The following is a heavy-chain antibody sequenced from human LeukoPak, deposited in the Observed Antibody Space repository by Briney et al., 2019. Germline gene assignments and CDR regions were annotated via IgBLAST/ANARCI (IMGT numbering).Heavy chain of an antibody. CDR3: ARDPGYCTNGLCDY. Sequence: PPETLSLTCTVSGYSISSGYYWGWIRQPPGKGLEWIGSIYYSGSTYYNPSLKSRVTISVDTSKNQFSLKLSSVTAADTAVYYCARDPGYCTNGLCDYWGQGTLVTVPS. V-gene: IGHV4-38-2*02. D-gene: IGHD2-8*01. J-gene: IGHJ4*02. CDR1: GYSISSGYY. CDR2: IYYSGST.